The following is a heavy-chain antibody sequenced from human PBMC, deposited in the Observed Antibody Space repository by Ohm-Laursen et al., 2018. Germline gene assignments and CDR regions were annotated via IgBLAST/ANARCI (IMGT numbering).Heavy chain of an antibody. CDR2: ISGSGGST. Sequence: SLRLSCAASGFTFNSYAMNWVRQAPGKGLEWVSAISGSGGSTYYADSVKGRFTISRDNSKNTLYLQMNSLRAEDTAVYYCAKDLARTPIVVVIDGFDYWGQGTLVTVSS. CDR3: AKDLARTPIVVVIDGFDY. D-gene: IGHD3-22*01. J-gene: IGHJ4*02. V-gene: IGHV3-23*01. CDR1: GFTFNSYA.